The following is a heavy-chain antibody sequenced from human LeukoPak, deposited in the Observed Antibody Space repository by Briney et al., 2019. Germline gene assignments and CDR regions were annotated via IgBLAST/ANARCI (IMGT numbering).Heavy chain of an antibody. CDR1: GGSISSSSYY. CDR2: IYYSGST. Sequence: SETLSLTCTVSGGSISSSSYYWGWIRQPPGKGLEWIGSIYYSGSTYYNPSLKSRVTISVDTSKNQFSLKLSSVTAADTAVYYCARDRGDGSYGGYAFDIWGQGTMVTVSS. D-gene: IGHD5-24*01. V-gene: IGHV4-39*07. J-gene: IGHJ3*02. CDR3: ARDRGDGSYGGYAFDI.